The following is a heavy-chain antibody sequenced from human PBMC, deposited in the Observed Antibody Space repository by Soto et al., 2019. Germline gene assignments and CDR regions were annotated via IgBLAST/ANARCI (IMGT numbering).Heavy chain of an antibody. Sequence: EVQLLESGGGLVQPGGSLRLSCAASGFTFSSYAMSWVRQAPGKGLEWVSAISGSGGSTYYADSVKGRFTISRDNSKNTLYLQMNSLRAEDRAVYYCAKDEGYYDSSGNYWGQGTLVTVSS. J-gene: IGHJ4*02. CDR1: GFTFSSYA. D-gene: IGHD3-22*01. CDR2: ISGSGGST. CDR3: AKDEGYYDSSGNY. V-gene: IGHV3-23*01.